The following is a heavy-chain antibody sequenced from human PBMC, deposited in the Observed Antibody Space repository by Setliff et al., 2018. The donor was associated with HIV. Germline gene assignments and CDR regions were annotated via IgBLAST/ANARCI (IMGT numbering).Heavy chain of an antibody. CDR1: GFTFSNYA. J-gene: IGHJ3*02. Sequence: GGSLRLSCAASGFTFSNYAMTWVRQAPGKGLEWVSGISGSGGRTYYADSVKGRFTVSRDNSKNTLYMQMNSLRVEDRAVYYCAKSGDIWGQGTMVTVSS. V-gene: IGHV3-23*01. D-gene: IGHD1-26*01. CDR3: AKSGDI. CDR2: ISGSGGRT.